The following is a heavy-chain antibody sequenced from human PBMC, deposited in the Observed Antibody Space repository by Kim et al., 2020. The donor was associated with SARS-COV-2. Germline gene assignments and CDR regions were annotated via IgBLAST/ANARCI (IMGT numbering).Heavy chain of an antibody. J-gene: IGHJ1*01. CDR1: GGTFSRNT. CDR2: IIPMSGNP. Sequence: SVKVSCKASGGTFSRNTISWVRQAPGQGFDWMGGIIPMSGNPIYARKFWGRVTITADEVATYMELTSLRSDDTALYFCARESGRHRSAWDEWGQGIPVTVSS. D-gene: IGHD1-26*01. CDR3: ARESGRHRSAWDE. V-gene: IGHV1-69*13.